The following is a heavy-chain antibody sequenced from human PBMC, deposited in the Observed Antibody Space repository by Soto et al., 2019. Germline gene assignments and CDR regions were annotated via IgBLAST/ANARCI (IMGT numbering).Heavy chain of an antibody. CDR2: IKQDGSEK. V-gene: IGHV3-7*01. Sequence: EVQLVESGGGLVQPGGSLRLSCAASGFTFSSYWMSWVRQAPGKGLEWVANIKQDGSEKYYVDSVKGRFTISRDNAKNSLYLQMNSLRAEDTAVYYCARDKGESGYPGDDGQSSYFDYWGQGTLVTVSS. J-gene: IGHJ4*02. CDR1: GFTFSSYW. D-gene: IGHD5-18*01. CDR3: ARDKGESGYPGDDGQSSYFDY.